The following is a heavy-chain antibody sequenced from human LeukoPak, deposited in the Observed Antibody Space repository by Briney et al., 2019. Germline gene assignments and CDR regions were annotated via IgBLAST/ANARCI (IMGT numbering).Heavy chain of an antibody. CDR3: ARDEYSSSWYGAFDY. CDR1: GFTFSSYT. Sequence: GGSLRLSCAASGFTFSSYTMNWVRQAPGKGLEWVSSISSSSSYIYYADLVKGRFTISRDNAKNSLYLQMNSLRAEDTAIYYCARDEYSSSWYGAFDYWGQGTLVTVSS. J-gene: IGHJ4*02. CDR2: ISSSSSYI. D-gene: IGHD6-13*01. V-gene: IGHV3-21*01.